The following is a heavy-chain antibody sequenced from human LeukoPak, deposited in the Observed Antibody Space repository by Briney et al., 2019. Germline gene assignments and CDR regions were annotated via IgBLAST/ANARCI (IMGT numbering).Heavy chain of an antibody. CDR2: IYYSGNS. Sequence: SETLSLTCTVCGGSISTHYWSWIRQPPGKGLEWIGYIYYSGNSNYNPSLKSRVTISVDTSKNQFSLKLSSVTAADTAVYYCAGLGASGNGYLSWFDPWGQGTLVTVSS. V-gene: IGHV4-59*11. J-gene: IGHJ5*02. CDR3: AGLGASGNGYLSWFDP. D-gene: IGHD3-22*01. CDR1: GGSISTHY.